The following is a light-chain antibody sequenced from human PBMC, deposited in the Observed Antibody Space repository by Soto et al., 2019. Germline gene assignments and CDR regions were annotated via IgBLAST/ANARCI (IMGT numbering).Light chain of an antibody. V-gene: IGLV1-47*02. J-gene: IGLJ1*01. CDR3: AAWDDGLNAYV. CDR1: SSNIGTFY. CDR2: LDT. Sequence: QCVLTQPPSAASTPGQRVTLSCSGSSSNIGTFYVYWYQHLPGTAPRLLIYLDTQRPSGVPDRFSGSKSGTSASLAISGLRSEDEGYYYCAAWDDGLNAYVFGTGTRSPS.